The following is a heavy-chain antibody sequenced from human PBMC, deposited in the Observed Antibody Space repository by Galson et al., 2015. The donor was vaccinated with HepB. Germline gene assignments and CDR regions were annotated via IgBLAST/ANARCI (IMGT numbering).Heavy chain of an antibody. CDR1: GFTFSSYD. D-gene: IGHD2-8*01. CDR2: ISGSGDLT. V-gene: IGHV3-23*01. CDR3: ANIGYCTRCSERGY. J-gene: IGHJ4*02. Sequence: SLRLSCAASGFTFSSYDMLWVRQAPGKGLEWVSVISGSGDLTYYADSVNGRFTILRDNSKNTLYVQMNSLRAEDTAVYYCANIGYCTRCSERGYWGQGTLVTVPS.